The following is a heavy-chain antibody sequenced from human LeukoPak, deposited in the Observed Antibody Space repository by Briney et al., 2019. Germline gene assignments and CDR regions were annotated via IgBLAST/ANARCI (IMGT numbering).Heavy chain of an antibody. D-gene: IGHD4-11*01. Sequence: ASVKVSCKASGYTFTSYYMHWVRQAPGQGLEWMGIISPSGGSTSYAQKFQGRVTITADESTSTAYMELSSLRSEDTAVYYCARDKSNGYYYYYYMDVWGKGTTVTVSS. CDR3: ARDKSNGYYYYYYMDV. CDR2: ISPSGGST. V-gene: IGHV1-46*01. CDR1: GYTFTSYY. J-gene: IGHJ6*03.